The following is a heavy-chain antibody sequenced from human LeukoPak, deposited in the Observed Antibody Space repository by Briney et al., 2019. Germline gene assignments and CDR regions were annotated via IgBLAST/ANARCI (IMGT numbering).Heavy chain of an antibody. CDR2: ISGSGGST. D-gene: IGHD1-14*01. J-gene: IGHJ4*02. V-gene: IGHV3-23*01. Sequence: GGSLRLSCAASGFTFSSYAMSWVRQAPGKGLEWASAISGSGGSTYYADSVKGRFTISRDNSKNTLYLQMNSLRAEDTAVYYCANLPRYPITDYWGQGTLVTVSS. CDR3: ANLPRYPITDY. CDR1: GFTFSSYA.